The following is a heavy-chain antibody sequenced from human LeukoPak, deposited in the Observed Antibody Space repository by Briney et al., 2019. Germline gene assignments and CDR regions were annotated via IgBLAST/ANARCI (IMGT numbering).Heavy chain of an antibody. J-gene: IGHJ6*03. V-gene: IGHV3-21*01. Sequence: PGGSLRLCCAASGFTFSSYSMNWVRQAPGKGLEWVSSISSSSSYIYYADSVKGRFTISRDNAKNSLYLQMNSLRAEDTAVYYCARDSEWELPLGSYYYYMDVWGKGTTVTVSS. CDR3: ARDSEWELPLGSYYYYMDV. CDR1: GFTFSSYS. CDR2: ISSSSSYI. D-gene: IGHD1-26*01.